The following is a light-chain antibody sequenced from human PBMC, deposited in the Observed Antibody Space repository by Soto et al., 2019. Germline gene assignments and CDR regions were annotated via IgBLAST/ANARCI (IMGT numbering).Light chain of an antibody. Sequence: QSALTQPASVSGSPGQSITISCTGTSSDVGSYSYVSWYQQHPGTAPKLMIYEVTNRPSGVSHRFSGSKSGNTASLTISGLQAEYAAYYYCRSYTSTSTLVVFGTGTKLTVL. J-gene: IGLJ1*01. CDR2: EVT. CDR1: SSDVGSYSY. V-gene: IGLV2-14*01. CDR3: RSYTSTSTLVV.